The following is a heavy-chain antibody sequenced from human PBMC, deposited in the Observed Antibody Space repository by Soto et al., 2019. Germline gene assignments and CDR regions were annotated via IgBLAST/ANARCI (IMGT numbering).Heavy chain of an antibody. CDR3: ARDRTPAPFYYYGMDV. V-gene: IGHV3-30-3*01. Sequence: VGSLRLACAASGFTFSSYAIHWVRQAPGKGLEWAAVISYDGSNKYYADSVKGRFTISRDNSKSTVYMQMNSLRPEDTAVYYCARDRTPAPFYYYGMDVWGQGTTVTVSS. CDR1: GFTFSSYA. J-gene: IGHJ6*02. D-gene: IGHD2-15*01. CDR2: ISYDGSNK.